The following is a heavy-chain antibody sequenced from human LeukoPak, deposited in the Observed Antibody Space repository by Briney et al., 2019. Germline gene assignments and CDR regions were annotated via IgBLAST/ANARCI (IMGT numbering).Heavy chain of an antibody. D-gene: IGHD6-13*01. J-gene: IGHJ4*02. CDR1: GYTFTSYG. CDR3: ARRIAAAGTFEY. Sequence: ASVKVSCKASGYTFTSYGISWVRQAPGQGLEWMGWISAYNGDTNYAQKLQGRVTMTTDTSTSTAYMELRSLRSDDTAVYYCARRIAAAGTFEYWGQGTLVTVSS. V-gene: IGHV1-18*01. CDR2: ISAYNGDT.